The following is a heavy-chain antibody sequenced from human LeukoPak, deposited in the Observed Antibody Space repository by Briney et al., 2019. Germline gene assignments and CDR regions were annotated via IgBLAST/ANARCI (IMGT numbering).Heavy chain of an antibody. CDR3: ASIPAGLYYFDY. V-gene: IGHV3-30*02. CDR1: GFTFSSYG. CDR2: IRYDGSNK. Sequence: GGSLRLSCAASGFTFSSYGMHWVRQAPGKGLEWVAFIRYDGSNKYYADSVKGRSTISRDNSKNTLYLQMNSLRAEDTAVYYCASIPAGLYYFDYWGQGTLVTVSS. J-gene: IGHJ4*02. D-gene: IGHD6-13*01.